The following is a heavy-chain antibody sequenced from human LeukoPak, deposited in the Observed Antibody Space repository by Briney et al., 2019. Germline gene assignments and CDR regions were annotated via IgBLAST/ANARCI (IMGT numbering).Heavy chain of an antibody. CDR3: ARVAYYDSSEEIGAFDI. D-gene: IGHD3-22*01. CDR1: GGSISSSSYC. CDR2: IYYSGST. V-gene: IGHV4-39*07. Sequence: PSETLSLTCTVSGGSISSSSYCWCWLHPPPGKVLGWRGSIYYSGSTYYNPSLKSRVTISVDTSKNQFSLKLSSVTAADTAVYYCARVAYYDSSEEIGAFDIWGQGTMVTVSS. J-gene: IGHJ3*02.